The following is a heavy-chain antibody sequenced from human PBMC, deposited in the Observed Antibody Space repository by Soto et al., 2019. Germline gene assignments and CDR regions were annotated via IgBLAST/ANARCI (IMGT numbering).Heavy chain of an antibody. D-gene: IGHD3-9*01. Sequence: QVQLQESGPGLVKPSETLSLTCTVPGGSISSYYWSWIRQPPGKGLEWIGYIYYSGSTNYNPSLTSRATISVDTSKNQFSLKLSSVTAADTAVYYCARGVRYYDILTGYYPSNFDYWGQGTLVTVSS. CDR2: IYYSGST. CDR1: GGSISSYY. CDR3: ARGVRYYDILTGYYPSNFDY. V-gene: IGHV4-59*01. J-gene: IGHJ4*02.